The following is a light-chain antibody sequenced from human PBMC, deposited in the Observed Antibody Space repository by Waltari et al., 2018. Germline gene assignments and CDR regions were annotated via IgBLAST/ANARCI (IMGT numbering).Light chain of an antibody. CDR1: SSDVGRFDY. CDR3: SSYAGSNIV. J-gene: IGLJ2*01. CDR2: NVR. Sequence: QSALTQPPSASGSPGQSVTISCTGTSSDVGRFDYVSWYHQHPGQTPKLSIYNVRQRPSGVPDRFSGSKSGNTASLIVSGLQADDEADYYCSSYAGSNIVFGGGTKLTVL. V-gene: IGLV2-8*01.